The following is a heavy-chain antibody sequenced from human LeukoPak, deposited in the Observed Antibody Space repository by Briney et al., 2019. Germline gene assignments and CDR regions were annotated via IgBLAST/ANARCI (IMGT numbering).Heavy chain of an antibody. D-gene: IGHD1-26*01. V-gene: IGHV4-34*01. Sequence: PSETLSLTCTVYGGSFSGYYWSWIRQPPGKRLEWIGEINHSGSTNYNPSLKSRVTISVDTSKNQFSLKLSSVTAADTAMYYCARVQAEVGPGHWGQGTLVTVSS. J-gene: IGHJ4*02. CDR2: INHSGST. CDR1: GGSFSGYY. CDR3: ARVQAEVGPGH.